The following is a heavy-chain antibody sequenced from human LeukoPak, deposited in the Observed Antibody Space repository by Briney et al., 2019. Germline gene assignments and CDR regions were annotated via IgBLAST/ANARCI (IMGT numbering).Heavy chain of an antibody. CDR2: VYTSGST. D-gene: IGHD6-19*01. CDR3: ARLQWLSTPFFDY. Sequence: SETLSLTCTVSGASISSGSYYWSWIRQPAGKGLEWIGRVYTSGSTYYNLSLKSRVNMSLDTPKNQFSLKLISVTAADTAVYFCARLQWLSTPFFDYWGQGTLVTVSS. J-gene: IGHJ4*02. CDR1: GASISSGSYY. V-gene: IGHV4-61*02.